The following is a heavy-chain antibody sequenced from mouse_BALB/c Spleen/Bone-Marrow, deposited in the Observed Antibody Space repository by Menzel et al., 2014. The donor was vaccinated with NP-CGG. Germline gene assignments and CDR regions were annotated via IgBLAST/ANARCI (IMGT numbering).Heavy chain of an antibody. CDR3: AAITTVAY. V-gene: IGHV5-6-5*01. D-gene: IGHD1-1*01. Sequence: DVKLQESGGGLVKPGGSLKLSCAASGFTFSSCALSWVRQTPEKRLEWVASISSGGTTYYQDSVKGRFTISRDNARNILYLQMSSLGSEDTAIFYCAAITTVAYWGQGTILTVTS. CDR2: ISSGGTT. CDR1: GFTFSSCA. J-gene: IGHJ2*01.